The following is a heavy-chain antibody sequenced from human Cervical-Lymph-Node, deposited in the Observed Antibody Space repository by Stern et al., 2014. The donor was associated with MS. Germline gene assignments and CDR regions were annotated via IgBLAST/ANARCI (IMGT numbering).Heavy chain of an antibody. D-gene: IGHD3-16*02. CDR1: GFTFDDCD. J-gene: IGHJ4*02. CDR2: ISWNSNSI. CDR3: AKDISERHYYFDS. V-gene: IGHV3-9*01. Sequence: VQLVQSGGGSVQPGRSLRLSCAASGFTFDDCDMHWVRQAPGKGLEWVSGISWNSNSIGYADSVRGRFTISRDNAKNSLYLQMNGLRPEDTALYYCAKDISERHYYFDSWGEGTLVTVSS.